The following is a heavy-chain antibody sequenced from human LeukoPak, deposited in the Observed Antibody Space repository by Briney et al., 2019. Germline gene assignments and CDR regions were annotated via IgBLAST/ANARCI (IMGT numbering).Heavy chain of an antibody. Sequence: SETLSLTCTVSGGPISSYYWSWIRQPPGKGLESIGYIYYSGSTNYNPSLKSRVTISVDTSKNQFSLKLSSVTAADTAVYYCAREGGQYSSSWYRNWFDPWGQGTLVTVSS. CDR2: IYYSGST. D-gene: IGHD6-13*01. J-gene: IGHJ5*02. V-gene: IGHV4-59*01. CDR3: AREGGQYSSSWYRNWFDP. CDR1: GGPISSYY.